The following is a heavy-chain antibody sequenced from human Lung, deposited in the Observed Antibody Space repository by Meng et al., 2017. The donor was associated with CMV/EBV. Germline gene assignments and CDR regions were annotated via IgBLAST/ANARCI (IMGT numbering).Heavy chain of an antibody. D-gene: IGHD3-3*01. CDR1: GFTFSSYG. CDR2: IRYDGSNK. CDR3: AKDLGRDAYYDFWSGPPPPGFDY. Sequence: GESXKISCAASGFTFSSYGMHWVRQAPGKGLEWVAFIRYDGSNKYYADSVKGRFTISRDNSKNTLYLQMNSLRAEDTAVYYCAKDLGRDAYYDFWSGPPPPGFDYWXQETLVTVSS. V-gene: IGHV3-30*02. J-gene: IGHJ4*02.